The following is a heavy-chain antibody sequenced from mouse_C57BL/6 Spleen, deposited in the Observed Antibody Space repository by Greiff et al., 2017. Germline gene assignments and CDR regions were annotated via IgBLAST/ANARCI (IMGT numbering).Heavy chain of an antibody. D-gene: IGHD1-1*01. V-gene: IGHV1-22*01. CDR1: GYTFTDYN. CDR2: INPNTGGT. CDR3: ARSLRFITTVARYFDV. J-gene: IGHJ1*03. Sequence: EVQLQQSGPELVKPGASVKMSCKASGYTFTDYNMHWVKQSHGKSLEWIGYINPNTGGTSYNQKFKGKATLTVNKSSSTAYMELRSLTSEDAAAYYCARSLRFITTVARYFDVGGTGTTVTVSS.